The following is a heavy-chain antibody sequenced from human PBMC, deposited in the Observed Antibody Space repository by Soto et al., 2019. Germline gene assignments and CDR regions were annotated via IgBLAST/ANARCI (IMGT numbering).Heavy chain of an antibody. CDR3: ARVEEYSYGYGYYYYGMDV. Sequence: ASVKVSCKASGYTFTNYYMHWVRQAPGQGLEWMGWMNPRSGGTKYAQAFQDRVTMTRDASISTAYMELSSLRSEDTAVYYCARVEEYSYGYGYYYYGMDVWGQGTTVTVSS. D-gene: IGHD5-18*01. J-gene: IGHJ6*02. V-gene: IGHV1-2*02. CDR1: GYTFTNYY. CDR2: MNPRSGGT.